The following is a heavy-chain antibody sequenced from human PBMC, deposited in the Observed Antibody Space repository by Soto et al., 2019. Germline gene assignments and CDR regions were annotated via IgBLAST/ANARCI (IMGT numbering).Heavy chain of an antibody. V-gene: IGHV4-59*01. D-gene: IGHD6-13*01. Sequence: SETLSLTCTVSGDSINNYYWCWIRQPPGKRLEWIGYIYYSGSTTYNPSLESRVTMSVGTSKNQFCLKLSSVNAADTAVYYCAKYRRTEAEGFTLDYWGRGTLVTVSS. J-gene: IGHJ4*02. CDR3: AKYRRTEAEGFTLDY. CDR1: GDSINNYY. CDR2: IYYSGST.